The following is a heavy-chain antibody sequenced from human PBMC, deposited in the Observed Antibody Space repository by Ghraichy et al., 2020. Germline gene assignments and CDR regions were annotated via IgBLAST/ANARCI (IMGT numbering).Heavy chain of an antibody. D-gene: IGHD3-22*01. V-gene: IGHV3-48*02. J-gene: IGHJ4*02. CDR2: ISGGSSTI. CDR3: ARDSITMIEVDPRGVDY. CDR1: GFTFSRYS. Sequence: LSLTCAASGFTFSRYSMNWVRQAPGKGLEWISYISGGSSTIYYADSVKGRFTISRDNAKNSLYLQMNSLRDEDTAVYYCARDSITMIEVDPRGVDYWGQGILVTVSS.